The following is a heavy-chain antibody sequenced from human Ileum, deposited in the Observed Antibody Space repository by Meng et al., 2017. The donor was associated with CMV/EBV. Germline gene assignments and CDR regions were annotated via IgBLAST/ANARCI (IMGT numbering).Heavy chain of an antibody. D-gene: IGHD3/OR15-3a*01. CDR1: GLSVSTKY. CDR3: ATFVIFGGFIDY. Sequence: GGSLRLSCAASGLSVSTKYMTWVRQAPGKGLEWMSLIYRGGDTHYADSVKGRFTISRDSSKNTLYLQMNDLRVEDTAVYYCATFVIFGGFIDYWDQGTLVTVSS. J-gene: IGHJ4*02. CDR2: IYRGGDT. V-gene: IGHV3-53*01.